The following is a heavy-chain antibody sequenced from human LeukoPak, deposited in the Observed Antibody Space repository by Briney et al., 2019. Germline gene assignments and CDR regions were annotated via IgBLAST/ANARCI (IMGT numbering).Heavy chain of an antibody. D-gene: IGHD1-26*01. Sequence: GGSLRLSCAASGFTFRSYGMNWVRQSSGKGLEWVGHIDKKDNFYATTSAASVTGRFTISRDDSKNTAYLQMNSLKTEDTALYYCTRDSGTYNWLDPWGQGTLVTVSS. CDR2: IDKKDNFYAT. V-gene: IGHV3-73*01. CDR3: TRDSGTYNWLDP. J-gene: IGHJ5*02. CDR1: GFTFRSYG.